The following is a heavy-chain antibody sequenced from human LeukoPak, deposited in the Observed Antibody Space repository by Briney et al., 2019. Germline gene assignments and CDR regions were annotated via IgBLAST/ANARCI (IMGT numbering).Heavy chain of an antibody. CDR3: ASSTWPKYFDY. V-gene: IGHV4-34*01. Sequence: SETLSLTCAVYGGSFSAYYWSWIRQPPGKGLEWIGEINHSGSTNYNPSLTSRVTISVDTSKNQFSLKLSSVTAADTAVYFCASSTWPKYFDYWGQGTLVTVSS. J-gene: IGHJ4*02. D-gene: IGHD6-13*01. CDR1: GGSFSAYY. CDR2: INHSGST.